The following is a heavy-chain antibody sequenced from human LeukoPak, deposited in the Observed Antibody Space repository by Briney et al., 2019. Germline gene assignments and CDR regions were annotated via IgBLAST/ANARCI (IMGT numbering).Heavy chain of an antibody. V-gene: IGHV5-51*01. CDR3: ARFGGGDSGSWHTSGRDFDY. D-gene: IGHD6-13*01. Sequence: GESLKISCKGSGYSFTSYWIGWVRQMPGKGLEWMGIIYPGDSDTRYSPSFQGQVTISADKSISTAYLQWSSLKASDTAMYYCARFGGGDSGSWHTSGRDFDYWGQGTLVTVSS. J-gene: IGHJ4*02. CDR2: IYPGDSDT. CDR1: GYSFTSYW.